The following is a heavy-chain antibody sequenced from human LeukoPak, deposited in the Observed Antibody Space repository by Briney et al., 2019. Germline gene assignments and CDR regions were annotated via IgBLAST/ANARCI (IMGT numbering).Heavy chain of an antibody. V-gene: IGHV1-18*01. Sequence: ASVKLSCTASGYTFTIYGISWVRQAPGQGLEWMGWISAYNGNTNYAQKLQGRVTMTTDTSTSTAYMELRSLSSDDTAVYYCARSRGSGSYYTPACYFDYWGQGTLVTVSS. CDR3: ARSRGSGSYYTPACYFDY. J-gene: IGHJ4*02. CDR1: GYTFTIYG. CDR2: ISAYNGNT. D-gene: IGHD3-10*01.